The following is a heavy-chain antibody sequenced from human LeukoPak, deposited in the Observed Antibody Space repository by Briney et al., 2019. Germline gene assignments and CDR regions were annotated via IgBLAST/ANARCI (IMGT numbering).Heavy chain of an antibody. CDR2: ISWNSGSI. CDR1: GFTFDDYA. Sequence: QAGGSLRLSCAASGFTFDDYAMHWVRQAPGKGLEWVSGISWNSGSIGYADSVKGRFTISRDNSKNTLYLQMGSLRAEDMAVYYCARLDFSGSDYWGQGTLVTVSS. CDR3: ARLDFSGSDY. J-gene: IGHJ4*02. D-gene: IGHD2-15*01. V-gene: IGHV3-9*03.